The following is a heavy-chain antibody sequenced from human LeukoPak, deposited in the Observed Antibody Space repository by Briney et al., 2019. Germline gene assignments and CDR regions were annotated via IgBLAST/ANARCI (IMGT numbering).Heavy chain of an antibody. Sequence: ASVKVSCKASGYTFTGYYMHWVRQAPGQGLEWMGWINPNSGGTNYAQKFQGRVTMTRDTSISAAYMELSRLRSDDTAVYYCAVCSGSYYYFDYWGQGTLVTVSS. CDR1: GYTFTGYY. V-gene: IGHV1-2*02. CDR3: AVCSGSYYYFDY. D-gene: IGHD3-10*02. CDR2: INPNSGGT. J-gene: IGHJ4*02.